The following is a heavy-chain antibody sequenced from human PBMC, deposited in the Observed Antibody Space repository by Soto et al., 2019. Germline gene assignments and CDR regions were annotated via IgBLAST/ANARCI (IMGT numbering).Heavy chain of an antibody. Sequence: PGESLKISCKGSGYSFTSYWISWVRQMPGKGLEWMGRIDPSDSYTNYSPSFQGHVTISAGKSISTAYLQWSSLKASDTAMYYCARPVGATHWFDPWGQGXLVTVYS. V-gene: IGHV5-10-1*01. J-gene: IGHJ5*02. D-gene: IGHD1-26*01. CDR3: ARPVGATHWFDP. CDR2: IDPSDSYT. CDR1: GYSFTSYW.